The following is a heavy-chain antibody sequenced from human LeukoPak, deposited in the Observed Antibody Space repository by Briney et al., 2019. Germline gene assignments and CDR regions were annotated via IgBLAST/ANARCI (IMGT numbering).Heavy chain of an antibody. CDR2: ISYDGSNK. V-gene: IGHV3-30-3*01. CDR1: GFTFSSYA. Sequence: GGSLRLSCAASGFTFSSYAMHWVRQALGKGLEWVAVISYDGSNKYYADSVKGRFTISRDNSKNTLYLQMNSLRAEDTAVYYCARVPYSSGWWVSGYWGQGTLVTVSS. CDR3: ARVPYSSGWWVSGY. J-gene: IGHJ4*02. D-gene: IGHD6-19*01.